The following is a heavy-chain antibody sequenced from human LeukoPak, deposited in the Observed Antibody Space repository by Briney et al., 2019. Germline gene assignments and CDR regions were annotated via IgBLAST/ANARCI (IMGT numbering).Heavy chain of an antibody. D-gene: IGHD3-22*01. V-gene: IGHV4-59*01. CDR2: ISYTGRT. J-gene: IGHJ3*02. Sequence: SETLSLTCSVSGRSISHNYWPWIRQSPGKGLEYLGYISYTGRTRHHPSLQSRLTMSLDTSNNHFSLQLTSVTASDTAVYYCARLLDYDNSGAPDIFDIWGQGTMLTVSS. CDR3: ARLLDYDNSGAPDIFDI. CDR1: GRSISHNY.